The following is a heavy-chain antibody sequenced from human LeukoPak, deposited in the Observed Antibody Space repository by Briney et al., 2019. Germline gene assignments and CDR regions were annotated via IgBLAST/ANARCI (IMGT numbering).Heavy chain of an antibody. CDR2: IGGSGGFIT. Sequence: GSLRLSCAASGFTFSSHGMNWVHQAPGKGLEWVSGIGGSGGFITYYADSVKGRFTVSRDNSKNTLYLQMNSLRADDTAIYYCARDLGWLHYADWGQGTLVTVSS. D-gene: IGHD5-12*01. CDR1: GFTFSSHG. J-gene: IGHJ4*02. V-gene: IGHV3-23*01. CDR3: ARDLGWLHYAD.